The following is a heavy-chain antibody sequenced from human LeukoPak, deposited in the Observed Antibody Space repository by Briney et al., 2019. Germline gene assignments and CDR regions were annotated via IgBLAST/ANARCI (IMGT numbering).Heavy chain of an antibody. V-gene: IGHV3-48*02. CDR3: AKDLGTLVSGSYYYYFDY. D-gene: IGHD3-10*01. J-gene: IGHJ4*02. CDR1: GFNFNIYS. CDR2: ITSDTRTI. Sequence: GGSLRLSCAASGFNFNIYSMNWVRQAPGKGLEWVSYITSDTRTIHHADSVKGRFTISRDNSKSSVYLQMNSLRDEDTAVYYCAKDLGTLVSGSYYYYFDYWGQGTLVTVSS.